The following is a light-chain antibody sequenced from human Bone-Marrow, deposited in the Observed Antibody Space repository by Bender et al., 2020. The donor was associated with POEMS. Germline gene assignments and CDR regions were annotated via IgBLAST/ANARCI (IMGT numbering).Light chain of an antibody. CDR1: SSDVGRYNF. J-gene: IGLJ2*01. V-gene: IGLV2-14*03. Sequence: QSALTQPASVSGSPGQSITISCTGTSSDVGRYNFVSWYQHRPGKAPKLMIYDVNSRPSGASHRFSGSKSDNTASLTISGLQAEDAADYYCSSYTISSTVIFGGGTKLTVL. CDR3: SSYTISSTVI. CDR2: DVN.